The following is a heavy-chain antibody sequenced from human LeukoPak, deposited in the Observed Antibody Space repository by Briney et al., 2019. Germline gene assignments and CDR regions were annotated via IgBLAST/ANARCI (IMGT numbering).Heavy chain of an antibody. CDR1: GFTFSSYA. V-gene: IGHV3-23*01. Sequence: GGSLRLSCAASGFTFSSYAMSWVRQAPGKGLECVSAISVSGGSTYYADPVKGRFTISKDNSKNTLYLQMNSLRAEDTAVYYCAKDRGIYGRAEYLQHWGQGTLVTVSS. CDR3: AKDRGIYGRAEYLQH. CDR2: ISVSGGST. J-gene: IGHJ1*01. D-gene: IGHD3-16*01.